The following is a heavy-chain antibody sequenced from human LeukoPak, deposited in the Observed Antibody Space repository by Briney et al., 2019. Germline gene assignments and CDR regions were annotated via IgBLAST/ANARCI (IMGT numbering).Heavy chain of an antibody. D-gene: IGHD2-15*01. CDR3: AKDAEDIVVVVAATGYFQH. CDR1: GGFISTSTYY. J-gene: IGHJ1*01. V-gene: IGHV3-48*01. Sequence: PSETLSLTCTVSGGFISTSTYYWGWVRQSPGKGLEWVSYISSSSSTIYYADSVKGRFTISRDNSKNTLYLQMNSLRAEDTAVYYCAKDAEDIVVVVAATGYFQHWGQGTLVTVSS. CDR2: ISSSSSTI.